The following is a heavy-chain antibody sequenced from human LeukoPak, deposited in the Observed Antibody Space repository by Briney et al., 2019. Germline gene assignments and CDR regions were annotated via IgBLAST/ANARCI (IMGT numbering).Heavy chain of an antibody. Sequence: GGSLRLSCAASGFTFSSYGMSWVRQAPGKGLEWVSAISGSGGSTYYADSVKGRCTITRDNSKNTLYLQMTSLRAEDTAVYSCANPISSGWPYDAFDIWGQGTMVTVSS. D-gene: IGHD6-19*01. CDR3: ANPISSGWPYDAFDI. J-gene: IGHJ3*02. V-gene: IGHV3-23*01. CDR1: GFTFSSYG. CDR2: ISGSGGST.